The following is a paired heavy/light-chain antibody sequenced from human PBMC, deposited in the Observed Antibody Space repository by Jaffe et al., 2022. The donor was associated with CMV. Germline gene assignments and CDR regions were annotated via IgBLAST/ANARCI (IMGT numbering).Heavy chain of an antibody. CDR1: GFTFSSYA. Sequence: EVQLVESGGGLVQPGGSLRLSCAASGFTFSSYAMSWVRQAPGKGLEWVSAISGSGGSTYYADSVKGRFTISRDNSKNTLYLQMNSLRAEDTAVYYCAKTSPDYGDYGGMVLIDYWGQGTLVTVSS. CDR2: ISGSGGST. CDR3: AKTSPDYGDYGGMVLIDY. J-gene: IGHJ4*02. V-gene: IGHV3-23*04. D-gene: IGHD4-17*01.
Light chain of an antibody. V-gene: IGKV3-15*01. CDR3: QQYNNWPQYT. CDR2: GAS. J-gene: IGKJ2*01. Sequence: EIVMTQSPATLSVSPGERATLSCRASQSVSSNLAWYQQKPGQAPRLLIYGASTRATGIPARFSGSGSGTEFTLTISSLQSEDFAVYYCQQYNNWPQYTFGQGTKLEIK. CDR1: QSVSSN.